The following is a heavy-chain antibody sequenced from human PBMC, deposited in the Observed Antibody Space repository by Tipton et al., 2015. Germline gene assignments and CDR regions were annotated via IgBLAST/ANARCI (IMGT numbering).Heavy chain of an antibody. V-gene: IGHV4-34*01. CDR2: VNHSGST. Sequence: TLSLTCAFSGGSFSDYYCTWFRQPPGKGLEWIGEVNHSGSTNYTPSLKSRVSMSIDTSTNHFSLRLNSVTAADTAVYYCAQTNTPTFYFDSWGQGTLVTVPS. J-gene: IGHJ4*02. D-gene: IGHD5-18*01. CDR1: GGSFSDYY. CDR3: AQTNTPTFYFDS.